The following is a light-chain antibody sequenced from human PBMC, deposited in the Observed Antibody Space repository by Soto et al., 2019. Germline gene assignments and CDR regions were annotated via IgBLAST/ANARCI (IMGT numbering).Light chain of an antibody. CDR3: SSYTTSTTSV. J-gene: IGLJ3*02. CDR1: SCDIGAYNY. Sequence: QSALTQPASVSGSPGQSITISCTGTSCDIGAYNYVSWYQQHPGKAPKFVIDAVTYQPSRVSNRFSGLKSGNTAPLTIYRRQAEDGGDYYCSSYTTSTTSVFGGGPKVTGL. CDR2: AVT. V-gene: IGLV2-14*01.